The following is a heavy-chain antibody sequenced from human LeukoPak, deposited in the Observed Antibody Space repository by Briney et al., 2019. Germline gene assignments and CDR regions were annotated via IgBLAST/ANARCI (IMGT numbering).Heavy chain of an antibody. CDR3: ARDTGPSGTAFDY. CDR1: GGSITNTVAY. CDR2: IYYTGSA. V-gene: IGHV4-39*07. D-gene: IGHD2-2*01. J-gene: IGHJ4*02. Sequence: SDSLSLTCTVSGGSITNTVAYWVWIRPSPGKGLEWIGSIYYTGSAYYTPSLRSRVTISVATSKSLFSLTLSSVTAADTAVYYCARDTGPSGTAFDYWGQGILVTVSS.